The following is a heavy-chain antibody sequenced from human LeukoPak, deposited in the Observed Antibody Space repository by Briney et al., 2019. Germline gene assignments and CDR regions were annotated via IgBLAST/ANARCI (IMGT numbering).Heavy chain of an antibody. D-gene: IGHD2-2*01. J-gene: IGHJ3*02. Sequence: PGRSLRLSCAASGFTFSSYAMHWVRQAPGKGLEWVAVISYDGSDKYYADSVKGRFTISRDNSKNTLYLQMNSLRAEDTAVYYCARDGCPAGYCSSTSSIYVLDAFDIWGQGTMVTVSS. CDR3: ARDGCPAGYCSSTSSIYVLDAFDI. CDR2: ISYDGSDK. CDR1: GFTFSSYA. V-gene: IGHV3-30-3*01.